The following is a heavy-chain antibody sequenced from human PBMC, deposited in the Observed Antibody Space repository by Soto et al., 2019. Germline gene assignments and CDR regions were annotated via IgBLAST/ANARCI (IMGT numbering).Heavy chain of an antibody. D-gene: IGHD2-2*01. CDR2: IIPIFGTA. Sequence: ASVKVSCKASGGTFSSYAISWVRQAPGQGLEWMGGIIPIFGTANYALKFQGRVTSTADESTSTAYMELSSPRSEETAVYYCAGSLGDIVVVAAAIYYYGMDVWGQGTTVTVSS. CDR1: GGTFSSYA. J-gene: IGHJ6*02. CDR3: AGSLGDIVVVAAAIYYYGMDV. V-gene: IGHV1-69*13.